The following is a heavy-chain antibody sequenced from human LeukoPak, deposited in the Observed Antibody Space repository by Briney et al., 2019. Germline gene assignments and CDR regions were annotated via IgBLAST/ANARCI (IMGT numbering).Heavy chain of an antibody. Sequence: GGSLRLSCAASGFTFSSYAMIWVRQAPGKGLEWVSAISGSGGSTYYADSVKGRFTISRDNSKNTLYLQMNSLRAEDTAVYYCAKDASRITMTLGAFDIWGQGTMVTVSS. CDR3: AKDASRITMTLGAFDI. CDR2: ISGSGGST. V-gene: IGHV3-23*01. J-gene: IGHJ3*02. CDR1: GFTFSSYA. D-gene: IGHD3-22*01.